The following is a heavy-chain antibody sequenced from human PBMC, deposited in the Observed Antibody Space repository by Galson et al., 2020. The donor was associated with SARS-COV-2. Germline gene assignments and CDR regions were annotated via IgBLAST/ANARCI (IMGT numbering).Heavy chain of an antibody. D-gene: IGHD3-9*01. CDR2: IDSIDDR. Sequence: ESGPTMAKPTRTLTLTCTFSEFSLTPHAMCVTWIRQPTGQALGWLAHIDSIDDRCYTTSLKTSLTTTYETAIKHVVLTLTNMDPVDTATFGSEVQELYVFRCFGPYYSYFAMDVWGQGTTVIGSS. CDR1: EFSLTPHAMC. V-gene: IGHV2-70*01. CDR3: EVQELYVFRCFGPYYSYFAMDV. J-gene: IGHJ6*02.